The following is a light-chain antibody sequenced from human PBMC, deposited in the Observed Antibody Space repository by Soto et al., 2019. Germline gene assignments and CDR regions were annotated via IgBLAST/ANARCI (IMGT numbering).Light chain of an antibody. CDR2: DAS. Sequence: TQSPGTLSVSPGERATLXCXXXQSVRSSLAWYQQKPGQAPRLFIYDASTRATGIPARFSGSGSGTEFTLTISSLQSEDFAVYYCQQYNSWPETFGQGTKVEIK. CDR1: QSVRSS. V-gene: IGKV3-15*01. CDR3: QQYNSWPET. J-gene: IGKJ1*01.